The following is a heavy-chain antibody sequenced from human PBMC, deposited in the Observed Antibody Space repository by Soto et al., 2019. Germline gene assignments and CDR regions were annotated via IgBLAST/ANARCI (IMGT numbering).Heavy chain of an antibody. V-gene: IGHV4-30-2*01. Sequence: PSETLSLTCAVSGGSISSGGYSWGWIRQPPGKGLEWIGYIYHSGSTYYNPSLKSRVTISVDRSKNQSSLKLSSVTAADTAVYYCARGWSSSARAFDIWGQGTMVTVSS. CDR1: GGSISSGGYS. CDR3: ARGWSSSARAFDI. CDR2: IYHSGST. J-gene: IGHJ3*02. D-gene: IGHD2-2*01.